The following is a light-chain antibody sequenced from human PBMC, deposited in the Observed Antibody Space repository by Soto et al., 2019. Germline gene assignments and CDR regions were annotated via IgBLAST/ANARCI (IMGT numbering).Light chain of an antibody. Sequence: QSVLTQPPSVSGAPGQRVTISCTGSSSNIGPTYDVHWYQQLPGTAPKLLIYANTNRPSGVPDRFSGSRSGTSASLAITGLQAEDEADYYCQSYDSSLSGYVFGTGTKLPVL. J-gene: IGLJ1*01. CDR1: SSNIGPTYD. CDR3: QSYDSSLSGYV. V-gene: IGLV1-40*01. CDR2: ANT.